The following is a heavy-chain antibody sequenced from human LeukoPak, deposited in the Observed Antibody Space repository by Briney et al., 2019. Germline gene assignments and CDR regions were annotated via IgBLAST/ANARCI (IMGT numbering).Heavy chain of an antibody. Sequence: ASVKVSCKASGGTFSSYAISWVRQAPGQGLEWMGGIIPIFGTANYAQKFQGRVTITADESTSTAYMVLSSLRSGDTAVYYCARVGIQLWVGVDYWGQGTLVTVSS. CDR1: GGTFSSYA. V-gene: IGHV1-69*13. CDR3: ARVGIQLWVGVDY. CDR2: IIPIFGTA. D-gene: IGHD5-18*01. J-gene: IGHJ4*02.